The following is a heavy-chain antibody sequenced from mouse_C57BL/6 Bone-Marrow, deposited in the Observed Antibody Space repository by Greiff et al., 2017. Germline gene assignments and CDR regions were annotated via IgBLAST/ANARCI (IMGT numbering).Heavy chain of an antibody. D-gene: IGHD1-1*01. V-gene: IGHV1-82*01. Sequence: VQLQQSEPELVKPGASVKISCKASGYAFSSSWMNWVKQRPGKGLEWIGRIYPGDGDTNYNGKFKGKATLTADKSSSTAYMQLSSLTSEDSAVYFCARGGSSYKGYYFDYWGQGTTLTVSS. CDR3: ARGGSSYKGYYFDY. CDR1: GYAFSSSW. CDR2: IYPGDGDT. J-gene: IGHJ2*01.